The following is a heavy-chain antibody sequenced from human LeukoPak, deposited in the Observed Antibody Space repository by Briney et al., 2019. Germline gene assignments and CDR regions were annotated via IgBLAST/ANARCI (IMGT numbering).Heavy chain of an antibody. CDR1: GGSINSGNYY. CDR2: IYYSGST. J-gene: IGHJ3*02. CDR3: ARICSGYDIPFDAFDI. D-gene: IGHD5-12*01. Sequence: SQTLSLTCTVSGGSINSGNYYWSWIRQPPGKGLEWIGYIYYSGSTNYNPSLKSRVTISVDTSKNQFSLKLSSVTAADTAVYYCARICSGYDIPFDAFDIWGQGTMVTVSS. V-gene: IGHV4-61*01.